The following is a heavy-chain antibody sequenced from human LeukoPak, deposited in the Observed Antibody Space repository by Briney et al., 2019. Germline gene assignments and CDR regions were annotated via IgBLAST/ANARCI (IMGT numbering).Heavy chain of an antibody. V-gene: IGHV1-18*01. CDR3: ARGGSNSGSYPDY. CDR2: ISAYNGNT. Sequence: ASVTVSCKASGYMFSSYGIGWVRQAPGQGLEWMGWISAYNGNTKYTQKFQGRVTMTTDTSTSTAYMELRSLRSDDTAVYYCARGGSNSGSYPDYWGQGALVTVSS. D-gene: IGHD1-26*01. J-gene: IGHJ4*02. CDR1: GYMFSSYG.